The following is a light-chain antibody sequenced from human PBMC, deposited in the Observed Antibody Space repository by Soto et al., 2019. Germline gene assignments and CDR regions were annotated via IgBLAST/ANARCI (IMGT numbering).Light chain of an antibody. V-gene: IGLV2-14*01. Sequence: QSVLTQPASVSASPGQSITISCTGTSSDVGGYKFVSWYQHHPGKAPKLMIYEVNNRPSGVSNRFSGSKSGNTASLTISGLQPEDEADYYCLPYTSANTRVFGGGTKLTVL. CDR1: SSDVGGYKF. CDR2: EVN. CDR3: LPYTSANTRV. J-gene: IGLJ3*02.